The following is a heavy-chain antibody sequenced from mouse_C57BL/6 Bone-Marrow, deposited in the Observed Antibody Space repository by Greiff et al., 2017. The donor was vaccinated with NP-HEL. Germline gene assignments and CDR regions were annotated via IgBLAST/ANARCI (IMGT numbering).Heavy chain of an antibody. CDR2: IYPGSGST. J-gene: IGHJ2*01. Sequence: QVQLKQPGAELVKPGASVKMSCKASGYTFTSYWITWVKQRPGQGLEWIGDIYPGSGSTNYNEKFKSKATLTVDTSSSTAYMQLSSLTSEDSAVYYCARGDYDLCYFDSWGQGTTLTVSS. CDR1: GYTFTSYW. V-gene: IGHV1-55*01. CDR3: ARGDYDLCYFDS. D-gene: IGHD2-4*01.